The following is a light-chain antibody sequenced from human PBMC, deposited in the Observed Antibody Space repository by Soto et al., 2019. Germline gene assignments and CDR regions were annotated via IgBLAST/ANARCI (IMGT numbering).Light chain of an antibody. Sequence: EFVLTQSPGTLSLSPGERVTLSCRDSQTVSSSYLAWYQQKPGQAPRLLIYGASSRATGIPDRFGGSGSGTDFTLTVSRLEPEDFAVYFCQHYGSSPPNTFGQGTKLEIK. V-gene: IGKV3-20*01. J-gene: IGKJ2*01. CDR1: QTVSSSY. CDR2: GAS. CDR3: QHYGSSPPNT.